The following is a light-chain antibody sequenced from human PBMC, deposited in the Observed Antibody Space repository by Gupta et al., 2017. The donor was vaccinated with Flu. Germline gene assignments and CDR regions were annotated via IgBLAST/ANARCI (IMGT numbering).Light chain of an antibody. V-gene: IGLV2-11*01. CDR3: CSFGAASF. CDR2: DVY. Sequence: QSALTQPRSVSGSPGQSVAISCTGTSSDVGAYNYVSWYQQHPGKAPKLIIYDVYKRPSGVPDRLTGSKSGNTASLTISGLQPEDEADYHCCSFGAASFFGGGTKLTVL. J-gene: IGLJ2*01. CDR1: SSDVGAYNY.